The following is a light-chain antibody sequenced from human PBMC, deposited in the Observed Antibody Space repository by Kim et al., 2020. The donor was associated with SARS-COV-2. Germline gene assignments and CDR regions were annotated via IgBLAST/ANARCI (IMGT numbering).Light chain of an antibody. CDR2: GTS. J-gene: IGKJ1*01. CDR3: HKYDSPPRT. V-gene: IGKV3-20*01. Sequence: EIVLTQSPGTLSLSPGERATLSCRASQNVRSSNFTLYQQIPGQAPRLLIYGTSSRATGIPERFSGSASGTDFTLTISRLGREDFAVYFCHKYDSPPRTFCQGTTVEIK. CDR1: QNVRSSN.